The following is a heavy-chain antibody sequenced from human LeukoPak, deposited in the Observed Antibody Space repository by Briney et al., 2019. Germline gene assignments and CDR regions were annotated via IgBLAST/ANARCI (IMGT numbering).Heavy chain of an antibody. CDR1: RFTFSTFG. CDR3: ARGEGTNYNLGIFDY. J-gene: IGHJ4*02. D-gene: IGHD1-1*01. Sequence: GGSLRLSCAASRFTFSTFGMHWVRQPPGKGLEWVAVIWFDGTVKYYADSVKGRFTISRDNSENTLYLQMSSLRAEDTAVYYCARGEGTNYNLGIFDYWGQGAQVTVSS. CDR2: IWFDGTVK. V-gene: IGHV3-33*01.